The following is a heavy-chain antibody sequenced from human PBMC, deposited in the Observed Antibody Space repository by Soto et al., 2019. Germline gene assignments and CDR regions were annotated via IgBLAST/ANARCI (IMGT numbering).Heavy chain of an antibody. J-gene: IGHJ6*04. V-gene: IGHV1-69*01. Sequence: VACEACRVRLKSWAICWVSQANKKGLQWMGGIIPIFGTANYAQKFQGRVTITADESTSTAYMELSSLRSEDTAVYYCAREVEMGIQLWLHTYGTDVWGNGTTRTV. CDR2: IIPIFGTA. CDR1: RVRLKSWA. CDR3: AREVEMGIQLWLHTYGTDV. D-gene: IGHD5-18*01.